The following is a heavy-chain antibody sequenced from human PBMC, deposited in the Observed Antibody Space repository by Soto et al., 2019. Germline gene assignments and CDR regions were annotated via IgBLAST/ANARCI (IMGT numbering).Heavy chain of an antibody. J-gene: IGHJ4*02. Sequence: SETLSLTCAVYGGSFSAYYWSWIRQPPWKGLEWIGEINHSGGTSYNPSLKSRVTISVDTSKSQFSLKLTSVTAADRAVYYCARGSVDTVDSSGLYEYWGQGTPVTVSS. CDR2: INHSGGT. CDR3: ARGSVDTVDSSGLYEY. CDR1: GGSFSAYY. V-gene: IGHV4-34*01. D-gene: IGHD3-22*01.